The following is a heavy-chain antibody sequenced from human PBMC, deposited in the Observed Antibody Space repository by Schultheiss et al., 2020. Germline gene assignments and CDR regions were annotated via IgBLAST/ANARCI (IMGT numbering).Heavy chain of an antibody. D-gene: IGHD5-12*01. CDR2: IYYSGST. CDR3: AKTWLRLGRYYYYGMDV. CDR1: GGSISSSSYY. Sequence: SQTLSLTCTVSGGSISSSSYYWGWIRQPPGKGLEWIGSIYYSGSTYYNPSLKSRVTISVDTSKNQFSLKLSSVTAADTAVYYCAKTWLRLGRYYYYGMDVWGQGTTVTVSS. V-gene: IGHV4-39*01. J-gene: IGHJ6*02.